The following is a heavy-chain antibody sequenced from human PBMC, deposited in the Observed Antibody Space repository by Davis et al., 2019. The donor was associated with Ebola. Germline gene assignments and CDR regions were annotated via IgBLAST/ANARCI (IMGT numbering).Heavy chain of an antibody. CDR1: GGSINSGTYY. CDR3: ARLSGLFSSSSGALYFDL. CDR2: IYYNGRT. J-gene: IGHJ2*01. D-gene: IGHD6-6*01. Sequence: SETLSLTCSVSGGSINSGTYYWGWVRQPPGMGLEWIGSIYYNGRTHYNSSLEGRVTIFLDTSKNQFSLKLRSVTAADTAVYFCARLSGLFSSSSGALYFDLWGRGTLVSVSS. V-gene: IGHV4-39*07.